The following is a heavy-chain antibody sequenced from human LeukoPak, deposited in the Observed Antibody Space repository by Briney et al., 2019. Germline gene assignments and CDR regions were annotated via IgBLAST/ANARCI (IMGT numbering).Heavy chain of an antibody. CDR3: ARGRWLQNFDD. Sequence: PGGSLRLSCAASGFTFSSYGMHWVRQAPGKGLEWVAVISYDGTSEHYADSVKGRFSISRDNSKKTVFLQMNSLRPEDTAVYYCARGRWLQNFDDWGQGTLVTVSS. V-gene: IGHV3-30*03. CDR2: ISYDGTSE. J-gene: IGHJ4*02. CDR1: GFTFSSYG. D-gene: IGHD5-24*01.